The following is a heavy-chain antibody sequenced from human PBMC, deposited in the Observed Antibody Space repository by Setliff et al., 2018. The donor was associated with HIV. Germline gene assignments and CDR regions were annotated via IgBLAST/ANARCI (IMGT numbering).Heavy chain of an antibody. J-gene: IGHJ6*03. D-gene: IGHD5-12*01. V-gene: IGHV3-23*03. Sequence: PGGSLRLSCTASGFSFSSFAMNWVRQAPGKGLECVSVIYGAASSTYHVDSVRGRFTISRDNSKNTLYLQMNSLRAEDTAVYYCARDPVFRGIVATIPYYDMDVWGKGTTVTVSS. CDR1: GFSFSSFA. CDR3: ARDPVFRGIVATIPYYDMDV. CDR2: IYGAASST.